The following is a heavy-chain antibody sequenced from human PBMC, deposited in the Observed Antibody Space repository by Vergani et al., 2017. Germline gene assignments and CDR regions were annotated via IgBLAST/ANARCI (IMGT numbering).Heavy chain of an antibody. CDR2: IYSGGSST. Sequence: EVQLLESGGGLVQPGGSLRLSCAASGFTFSSYAMSWVRQAPGKGLEWVSVIYSGGSSTYYADSVKGRFTISRDNSKNTLYLQMNSLRAEDTAVYYCAKGVRGRQLIWGQGTMVTVSS. D-gene: IGHD3-16*01. CDR1: GFTFSSYA. CDR3: AKGVRGRQLI. J-gene: IGHJ3*02. V-gene: IGHV3-23*03.